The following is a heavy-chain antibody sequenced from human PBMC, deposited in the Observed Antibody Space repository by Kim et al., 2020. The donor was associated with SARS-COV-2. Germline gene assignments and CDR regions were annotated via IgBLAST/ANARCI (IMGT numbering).Heavy chain of an antibody. J-gene: IGHJ4*02. V-gene: IGHV3-23*03. CDR2: IYSYGTRT. Sequence: GGSLRLSCAASGFTFSSFAMNWVRQAPGKGLEWVAGIYSYGTRTYYADSVKGRFSISRDNSKNTLYLQMNSLRAEDTAVYYCAKDWATAMITFFDYWGQGALVTVSS. D-gene: IGHD5-18*01. CDR1: GFTFSSFA. CDR3: AKDWATAMITFFDY.